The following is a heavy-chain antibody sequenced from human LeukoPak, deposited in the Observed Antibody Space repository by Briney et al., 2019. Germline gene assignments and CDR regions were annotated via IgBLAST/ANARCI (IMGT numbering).Heavy chain of an antibody. CDR2: ISAYNGNT. J-gene: IGHJ4*02. CDR3: ARTNYDILTGYPYYFDY. V-gene: IGHV1-18*01. D-gene: IGHD3-9*01. CDR1: GYTFTCYG. Sequence: ASVKVSCKASGYTFTCYGISWVRQAPGQGLEWMGWISAYNGNTNYAQKLQGRVTMTTDTSTSTAYMELRSLRSDDTAVYYCARTNYDILTGYPYYFDYWGQGTLVTVSS.